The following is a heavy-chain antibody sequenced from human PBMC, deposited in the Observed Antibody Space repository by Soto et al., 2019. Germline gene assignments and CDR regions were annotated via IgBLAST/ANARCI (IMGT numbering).Heavy chain of an antibody. CDR1: EYRCVSYG. Sequence: GAEYRCVSYGGGRVSKKHGKGLEWMGIIYPGDSDTRYSPSFQGQVTISADKYVSTAYVQWSSLRAEDTAVYYCARDFESLSMDYSNCPSVPFGAPDYWGQGTLVTGSS. D-gene: IGHD4-4*01. CDR3: ARDFESLSMDYSNCPSVPFGAPDY. V-gene: IGHV5-51*01. J-gene: IGHJ4*02. CDR2: IYPGDSDT.